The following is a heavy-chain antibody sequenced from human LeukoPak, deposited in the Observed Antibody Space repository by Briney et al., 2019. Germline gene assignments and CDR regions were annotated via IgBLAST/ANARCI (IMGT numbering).Heavy chain of an antibody. J-gene: IGHJ4*02. V-gene: IGHV1-8*03. Sequence: GASVKVSCKASGYTFTSYDINWVRQASGQGLEWMGWTNPNSGNTGYAQKFQGRVTITRNTSISTAYMELSSLRSEDTAVYYCARVGTVTLYYSDSRGQGTLVTVSS. CDR3: ARVGTVTLYYSDS. D-gene: IGHD4-17*01. CDR1: GYTFTSYD. CDR2: TNPNSGNT.